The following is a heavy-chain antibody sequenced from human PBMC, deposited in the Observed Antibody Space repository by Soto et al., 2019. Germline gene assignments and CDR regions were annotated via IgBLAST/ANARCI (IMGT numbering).Heavy chain of an antibody. J-gene: IGHJ6*03. CDR2: IIPIQGKA. CDR3: AKSLLFVDLAYMDV. D-gene: IGHD2-21*01. CDR1: GGSFISYS. V-gene: IGHV1-69*02. Sequence: QVQLVQSGAELQKPGTSVKVSCEASGGSFISYSFTWVRQAPGQGLEWMGRIIPIQGKANYALKFQDRVTITADRSMRTAYMELRSLRPEDTAVYYCAKSLLFVDLAYMDVWGKGTTVTVSS.